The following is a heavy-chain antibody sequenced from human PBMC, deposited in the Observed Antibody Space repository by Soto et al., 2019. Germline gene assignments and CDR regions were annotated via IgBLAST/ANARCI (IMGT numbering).Heavy chain of an antibody. V-gene: IGHV3-23*01. CDR3: ANFRAQYSSSSSQSGLH. CDR2: ISGSGGST. D-gene: IGHD6-6*01. J-gene: IGHJ4*02. Sequence: PGGSLRLSCAASGFTFSSYAMSWVRQAPGKGLEWVSAISGSGGSTYYADSVKGRFTISRDNSKNTLYLQMNSLRAEDTAVYYCANFRAQYSSSSSQSGLHWGQGTLVTVSS. CDR1: GFTFSSYA.